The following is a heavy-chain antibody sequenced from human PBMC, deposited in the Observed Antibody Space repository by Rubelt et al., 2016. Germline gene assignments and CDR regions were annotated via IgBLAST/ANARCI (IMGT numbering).Heavy chain of an antibody. J-gene: IGHJ4*02. CDR1: GYSISSGYY. CDR2: IYHSGST. V-gene: IGHV4-38-2*02. Sequence: QVQLQESGPGLVKPSETLSLTCTVSGYSISSGYYWGWIRQPPGKGLEWIGSIYHSGSTYYNPSLMVRVTISVDTSTNPSSLRLSSVTADETAVYYCASQPNGYITMVRRVTSEYWGQGNLVTVSS. D-gene: IGHD3-10*01. CDR3: ASQPNGYITMVRRVTSEY.